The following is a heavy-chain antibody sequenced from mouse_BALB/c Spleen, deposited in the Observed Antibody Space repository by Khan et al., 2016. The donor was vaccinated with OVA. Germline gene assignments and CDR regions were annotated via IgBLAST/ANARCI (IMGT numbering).Heavy chain of an antibody. CDR2: ISYSGST. V-gene: IGHV3-2*02. D-gene: IGHD1-1*01. Sequence: QLEESGPGLVKPSQSLSLTCTVTGYSITTNYAWDWIRQFPGNKLEWMGYISYSGSTSYNPSLKSRISIPRDTSKNQLLLQLKSVSTEDTATYYCARKNYYGYAVDYWGQGTSVTVSS. J-gene: IGHJ4*01. CDR3: ARKNYYGYAVDY. CDR1: GYSITTNYA.